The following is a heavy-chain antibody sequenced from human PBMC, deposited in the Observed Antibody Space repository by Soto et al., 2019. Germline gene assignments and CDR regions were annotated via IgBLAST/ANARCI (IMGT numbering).Heavy chain of an antibody. CDR1: GGSFSGYY. Sequence: PSETLSLTCAVYGGSFSGYYWSWIRQPPGKGLEWIGEINHSGSTNYNPSLKSRVTISVDTSKNQFSLKLSSVTAADTAVYYCARLPTMVRGSLPSRFDPWGKGTLVTVSS. J-gene: IGHJ5*02. CDR2: INHSGST. V-gene: IGHV4-34*01. CDR3: ARLPTMVRGSLPSRFDP. D-gene: IGHD3-10*01.